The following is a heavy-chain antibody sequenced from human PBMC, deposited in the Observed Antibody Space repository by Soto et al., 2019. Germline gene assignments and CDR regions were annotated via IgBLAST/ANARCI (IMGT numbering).Heavy chain of an antibody. Sequence: QAPGKWLEWVSSISSSSSYIYYADSVKGRFTISRDNAKNSLYLQMNSLRAEDTAVYYCARDQPGYSYGYGLGYWGQGTLVTVSS. J-gene: IGHJ4*02. V-gene: IGHV3-21*01. D-gene: IGHD5-18*01. CDR3: ARDQPGYSYGYGLGY. CDR2: ISSSSSYI.